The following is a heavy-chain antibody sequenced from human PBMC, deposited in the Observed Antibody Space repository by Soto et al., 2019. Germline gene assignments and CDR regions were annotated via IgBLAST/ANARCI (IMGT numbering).Heavy chain of an antibody. J-gene: IGHJ3*02. V-gene: IGHV3-48*02. D-gene: IGHD2-15*01. CDR3: ARVYCSGVNCYPGTFDI. CDR1: GFTFSSYA. Sequence: GSLRLSCAASGFTFSSYAMNWVRQAPGKGLEWVSYITSSSITIYYADSVKGRFTVSRDNAKNSFYLQMNSLRDEDTAVYYCARVYCSGVNCYPGTFDIWGQGTMVTVSS. CDR2: ITSSSITI.